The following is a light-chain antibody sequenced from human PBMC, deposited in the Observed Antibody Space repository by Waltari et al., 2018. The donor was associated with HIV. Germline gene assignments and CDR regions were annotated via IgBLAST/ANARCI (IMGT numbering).Light chain of an antibody. J-gene: IGLJ1*01. CDR3: CSYVGSGYV. V-gene: IGLV2-11*01. Sequence: QSALTQPRSVSGSPGQSVTISCTGTRSAVGGYNYVSWYQQHPGKAPKLMIYEVSKRPSGVPDRFSGSKSGNTASLTISGLQAEDEADYYCCSYVGSGYVFGTGTKVTVL. CDR1: RSAVGGYNY. CDR2: EVS.